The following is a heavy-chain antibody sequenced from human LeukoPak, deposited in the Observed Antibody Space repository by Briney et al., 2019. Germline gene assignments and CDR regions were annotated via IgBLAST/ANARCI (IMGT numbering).Heavy chain of an antibody. V-gene: IGHV4-34*01. CDR2: INHSGST. Sequence: SETLSLTCAVYGGYFSGYYWSWIRQPPGKGLEWIGEINHSGSTNYNPSLKSRVTISVDTSKNQFSLKLSSVTAADTAVYYCASRPITMAIDYWGQGTLVTVSS. D-gene: IGHD3-10*01. J-gene: IGHJ4*02. CDR3: ASRPITMAIDY. CDR1: GGYFSGYY.